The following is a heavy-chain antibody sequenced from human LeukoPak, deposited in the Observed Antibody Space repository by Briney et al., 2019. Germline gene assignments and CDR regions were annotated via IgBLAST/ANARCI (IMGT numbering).Heavy chain of an antibody. J-gene: IGHJ5*02. CDR2: INPNSGGT. V-gene: IGHV1-2*04. Sequence: ASVKVSCKASGYTFTGYYTHWVRQAPGQGLEWMGWINPNSGGTNYAQKFQGWVTMTRDTSISTAYMELSRLRSDDTAVYYCARSITMVRGVIEFWLDPWGQGTLVTVSS. CDR1: GYTFTGYY. D-gene: IGHD3-10*01. CDR3: ARSITMVRGVIEFWLDP.